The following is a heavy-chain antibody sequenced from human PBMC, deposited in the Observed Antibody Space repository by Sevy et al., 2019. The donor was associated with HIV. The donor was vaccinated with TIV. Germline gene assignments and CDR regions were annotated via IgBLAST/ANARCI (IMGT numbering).Heavy chain of an antibody. V-gene: IGHV1-2*02. D-gene: IGHD3-3*01. CDR2: IYPNSGDT. CDR3: ARGRREESLLYPDY. J-gene: IGHJ4*02. CDR1: GYTFAAYY. Sequence: ASVKVSCKTSGYTFAAYYIHWVRQAPGQGLEWLGWIYPNSGDTSYAQKFQGRVTVTRVTSISTVYMELNRLRSDDTAVYYCARGRREESLLYPDYWGQGTLVTVSS.